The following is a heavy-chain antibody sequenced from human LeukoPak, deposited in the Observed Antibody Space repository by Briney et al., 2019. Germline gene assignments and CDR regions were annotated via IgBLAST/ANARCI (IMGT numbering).Heavy chain of an antibody. Sequence: SETLSLTCTVSGYSISSDYYWSWIRQPAGKGLEWIGRIDTSGNTNYKPSLKSRVTMSVDTSKKQFSLKLSPVTAADTAVYYCARVSSSWYQDWYFDLWGRGTLVTVSS. J-gene: IGHJ2*01. CDR3: ARVSSSWYQDWYFDL. CDR1: GYSISSDYY. V-gene: IGHV4-4*07. D-gene: IGHD6-13*01. CDR2: IDTSGNT.